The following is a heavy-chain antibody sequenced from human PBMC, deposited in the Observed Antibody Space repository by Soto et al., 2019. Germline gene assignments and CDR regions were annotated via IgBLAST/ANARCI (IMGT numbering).Heavy chain of an antibody. D-gene: IGHD2-2*02. CDR3: AGSTTSCYSLCWFDP. CDR2: INAGNGET. V-gene: IGHV1-3*01. J-gene: IGHJ5*02. CDR1: GYTFTTYT. Sequence: VQLVQSGAEVMQPGASVKVSCKASGYTFTTYTIQWVRQAPGQRLEWMGWINAGNGETKYSQNFQGRVTITRDTSASTAYMELNSLRSEDTAVYYCAGSTTSCYSLCWFDPWGQGTLVTVSS.